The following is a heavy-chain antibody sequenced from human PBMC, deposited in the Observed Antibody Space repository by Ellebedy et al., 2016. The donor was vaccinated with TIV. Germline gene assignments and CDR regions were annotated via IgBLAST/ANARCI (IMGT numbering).Heavy chain of an antibody. V-gene: IGHV3-23*01. D-gene: IGHD2-15*01. J-gene: IGHJ4*02. CDR3: AKGCGGSCYWEAY. Sequence: PGGSLRLSCAASGFTFSNYVMSWVRQAPGKGLEWVSSINGGVGNTYYADSVKGRFTISQDNSKNTLYLQMNSLRAEDTAVYYCAKGCGGSCYWEAYWGQGTLVTVSS. CDR2: INGGVGNT. CDR1: GFTFSNYV.